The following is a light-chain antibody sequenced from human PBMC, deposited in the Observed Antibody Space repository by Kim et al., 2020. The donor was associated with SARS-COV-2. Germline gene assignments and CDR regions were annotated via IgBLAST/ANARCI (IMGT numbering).Light chain of an antibody. J-gene: IGKJ2*01. V-gene: IGKV1-5*03. CDR3: HQHFSFPYT. CDR2: KAS. CDR1: QSISIW. Sequence: ASVGDRVTITCRASQSISIWLAWYQQKPGKAPRLLIYKASTLQSGVPSRFSGSESGTEFTLTISSLQPDDFATYYCHQHFSFPYTFGQGTKLEI.